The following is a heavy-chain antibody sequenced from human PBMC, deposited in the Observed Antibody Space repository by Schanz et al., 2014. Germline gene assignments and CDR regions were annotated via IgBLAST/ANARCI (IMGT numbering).Heavy chain of an antibody. CDR1: GYTFTDYH. V-gene: IGHV1-2*06. D-gene: IGHD2-8*02. CDR2: INPNSGDT. J-gene: IGHJ3*02. Sequence: QVQLVQSGAEVKKPGASVKVSCKSSGYTFTDYHIHWVRQAPGQGLEYMGRINPNSGDTKIAQKFQGSVTMTRDPSISEAYMELTSLRSDDTAVYYCAREPLGCTGSGCQTYDAFDIWGQGTMVTVSS. CDR3: AREPLGCTGSGCQTYDAFDI.